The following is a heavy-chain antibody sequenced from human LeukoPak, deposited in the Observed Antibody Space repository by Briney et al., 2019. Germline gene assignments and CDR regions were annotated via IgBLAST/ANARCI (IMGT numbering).Heavy chain of an antibody. CDR3: GRKSGYFDY. Sequence: SETLSLTCAVSGDSISRSNWWSWVRQPPGKGLEWIGEIYHSGSTNYNPSLKSRVTISVDKSKNQLSLKLSSVTAADTAVYYCGRKSGYFDYWGQGNLVTVSS. J-gene: IGHJ4*02. V-gene: IGHV4-4*02. CDR2: IYHSGST. CDR1: GDSISRSNW.